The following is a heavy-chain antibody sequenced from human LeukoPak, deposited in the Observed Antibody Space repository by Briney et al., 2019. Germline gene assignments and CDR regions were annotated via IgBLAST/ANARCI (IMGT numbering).Heavy chain of an antibody. CDR1: AFTFSSYA. D-gene: IGHD3-16*01. CDR3: ARDWGTGTIDY. CDR2: ISYDGSNK. V-gene: IGHV3-30-3*01. J-gene: IGHJ4*02. Sequence: GGSLRLSCAASAFTFSSYAMHWVRQAPGKGLEWVAVISYDGSNKYYADSVKGRFTISRDNSKNTLYLQMNSLRAEDTAVYYCARDWGTGTIDYWGQGTLVTVSS.